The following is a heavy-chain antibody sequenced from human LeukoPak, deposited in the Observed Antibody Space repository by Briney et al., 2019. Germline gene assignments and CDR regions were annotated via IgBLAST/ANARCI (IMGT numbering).Heavy chain of an antibody. CDR3: ARDTLRYCSGGSCSYWFDP. Sequence: ASVKVSCKASGYTFTSYGISWVRQAPGQGLEWMGWISAYNGNTNYAQKLQGRVTMTTDTSTSTAYMELRSLRSDDTAVYYCARDTLRYCSGGSCSYWFDPWGQGTLVTVSS. J-gene: IGHJ5*02. D-gene: IGHD2-15*01. CDR1: GYTFTSYG. V-gene: IGHV1-18*01. CDR2: ISAYNGNT.